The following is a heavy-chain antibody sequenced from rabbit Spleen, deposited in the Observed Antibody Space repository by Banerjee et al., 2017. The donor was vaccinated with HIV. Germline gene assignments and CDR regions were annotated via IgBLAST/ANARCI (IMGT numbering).Heavy chain of an antibody. Sequence: QQQLVESGGGLVQPGGSLTLTCKASGFSFSDRDVMCWVRQAPGKGLEWVACAAAGSTDSTYSATWAKGRFTISKPSSTTVTLQMTSLTAADTATYFCARDSGDWCFDVWGPGTLVTVS. CDR1: GFSFSDRDV. V-gene: IGHV1S45*01. J-gene: IGHJ2*01. D-gene: IGHD1-1*01. CDR3: ARDSGDWCFDV. CDR2: AAAGSTDST.